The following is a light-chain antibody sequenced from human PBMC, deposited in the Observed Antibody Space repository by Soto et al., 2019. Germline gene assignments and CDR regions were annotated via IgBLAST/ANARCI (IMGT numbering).Light chain of an antibody. J-gene: IGLJ1*01. Sequence: QSVLTQPASVSGSPGQSITISCTGTFSDVGRYNSVSWYQQRPGKAPKLMIFEVNNRPSAVSNRFSGSKSGNTASLAISGLQTEDEADYYCCSYTTTSAYVFGTGTKVTVL. CDR1: FSDVGRYNS. CDR2: EVN. V-gene: IGLV2-14*01. CDR3: CSYTTTSAYV.